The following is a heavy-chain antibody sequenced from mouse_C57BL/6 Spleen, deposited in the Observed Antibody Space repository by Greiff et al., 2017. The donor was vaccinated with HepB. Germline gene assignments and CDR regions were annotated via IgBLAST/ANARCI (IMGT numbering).Heavy chain of an antibody. CDR1: GYSITSGYY. Sequence: DVQLQESGPGLVKPSQSLSLTCSVTGYSITSGYYWNWIRQFPGNKLEWMGYISYDGSNNYNPSLKNRISITRDTSTNQFFLKLNSLTSEDTATYYCAGYDFAYWGQGTLVTVSA. CDR3: AGYDFAY. V-gene: IGHV3-6*01. CDR2: ISYDGSN. J-gene: IGHJ3*01. D-gene: IGHD2-3*01.